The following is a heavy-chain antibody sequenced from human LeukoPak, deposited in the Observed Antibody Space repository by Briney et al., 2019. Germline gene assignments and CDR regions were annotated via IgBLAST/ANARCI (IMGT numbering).Heavy chain of an antibody. Sequence: PSETLSLTCTVSGGSISSYYWSWIRQPPGKGLEWIGYIYYSGSTNYNPSLKSRVTISVDTSKNQFSLKLSSVTAADTAVYYCARDRMRGLDYWGQGTLVTVSS. CDR3: ARDRMRGLDY. D-gene: IGHD2-8*01. V-gene: IGHV4-59*01. CDR2: IYYSGST. J-gene: IGHJ4*02. CDR1: GGSISSYY.